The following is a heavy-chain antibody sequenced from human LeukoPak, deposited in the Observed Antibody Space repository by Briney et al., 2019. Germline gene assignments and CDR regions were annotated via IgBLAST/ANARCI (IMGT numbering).Heavy chain of an antibody. Sequence: SETLSLTCTVSGGSISSSSYYWAWIRQPPGKGLEWIGSIHYSGSTYYNPSLQSRVTISIDTSKNQFSLKLRFVTAADTAVYYCARIGVAGIHYYYYYMDVWGKGTTVTVSS. CDR2: IHYSGST. D-gene: IGHD6-19*01. J-gene: IGHJ6*03. V-gene: IGHV4-39*07. CDR3: ARIGVAGIHYYYYYMDV. CDR1: GGSISSSSYY.